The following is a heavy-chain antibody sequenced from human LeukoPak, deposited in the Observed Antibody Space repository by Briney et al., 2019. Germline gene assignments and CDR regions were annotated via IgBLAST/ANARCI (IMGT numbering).Heavy chain of an antibody. D-gene: IGHD3-10*01. V-gene: IGHV3-30*02. Sequence: PGGSLILSCAASGFTFSSCGRHWVRQAPGKGLEWVAFIRYDGSNKYYADSVRGRFTISRDNPKNTLYLQMNSLRAEDTAGYYCAKNKGSGSYLPSNWFDPWGQGTLVTVSS. CDR3: AKNKGSGSYLPSNWFDP. CDR2: IRYDGSNK. J-gene: IGHJ5*02. CDR1: GFTFSSCG.